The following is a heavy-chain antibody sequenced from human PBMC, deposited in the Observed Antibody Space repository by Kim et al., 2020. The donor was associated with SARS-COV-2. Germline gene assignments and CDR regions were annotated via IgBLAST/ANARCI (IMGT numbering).Heavy chain of an antibody. CDR2: ISSSSSYI. J-gene: IGHJ6*02. D-gene: IGHD3-3*01. V-gene: IGHV3-21*01. Sequence: GGSLRLSCAASGFTFSSYSMNWVRQAPGKGLEWVSSISSSSSYIYYADSVKGRFTISRDNAKNSLYLQMNSLRAEDTAVYYCARDRSEITIFGVVRYGMAVWGRGATVTVSS. CDR3: ARDRSEITIFGVVRYGMAV. CDR1: GFTFSSYS.